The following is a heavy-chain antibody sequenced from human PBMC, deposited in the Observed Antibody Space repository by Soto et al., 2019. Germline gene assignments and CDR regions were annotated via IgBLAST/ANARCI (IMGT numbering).Heavy chain of an antibody. V-gene: IGHV3-33*01. J-gene: IGHJ5*02. CDR1: GFTFSSYG. Sequence: GGSLRLSCAASGFTFSSYGMHWVRQAPGKGLEWVAVIWYDGSNKYYADSVKGRFTISRDNSKNTLYLQMNSLRAEDTAVYYCARAGGRFSFDLFDPWGQGTLVTVSS. CDR3: ARAGGRFSFDLFDP. D-gene: IGHD3-3*01. CDR2: IWYDGSNK.